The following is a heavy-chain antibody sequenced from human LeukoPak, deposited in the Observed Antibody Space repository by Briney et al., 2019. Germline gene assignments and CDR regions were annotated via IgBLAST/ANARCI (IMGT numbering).Heavy chain of an antibody. D-gene: IGHD5-12*01. Sequence: SVKVSCKASGGTFSSYAISWVRQAPGQGLEWMGGIIPNFGTANYAQKFQGRVTITADESTSTAYMELSSLRSEDTAVYYCARGAGYSGYDRSGEFDYWGQGTLVTVSS. CDR3: ARGAGYSGYDRSGEFDY. J-gene: IGHJ4*02. V-gene: IGHV1-69*13. CDR2: IIPNFGTA. CDR1: GGTFSSYA.